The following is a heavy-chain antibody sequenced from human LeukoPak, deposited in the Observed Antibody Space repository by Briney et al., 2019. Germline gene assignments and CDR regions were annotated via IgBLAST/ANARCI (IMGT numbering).Heavy chain of an antibody. V-gene: IGHV3-23*01. J-gene: IGHJ6*02. D-gene: IGHD2-15*01. Sequence: GGSLRLSCGASGFTFSSYAMNWVRQAPGKGLEWVSGVSATGGSTYLADSVKGRFTISKDNSKNTLYLQMNSLRAEDTAVYYCAKDRRSCSGGSCSGADYGMDVWGQGTTVTVSS. CDR1: GFTFSSYA. CDR3: AKDRRSCSGGSCSGADYGMDV. CDR2: VSATGGST.